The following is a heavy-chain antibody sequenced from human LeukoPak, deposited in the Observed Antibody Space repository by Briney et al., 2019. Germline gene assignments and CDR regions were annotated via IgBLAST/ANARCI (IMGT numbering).Heavy chain of an antibody. J-gene: IGHJ4*02. CDR2: ISAYNGNT. Sequence: ASVKVSCKASGYTFTSYGISWVRQAPGQGLEWMGWISAYNGNTNYAQKLQGRVTMTTDTSTSTAYMELWSLRSDDTAVYYCARLEAAGGFGYYFDYWGQGTLVTVSS. D-gene: IGHD3-10*01. CDR3: ARLEAAGGFGYYFDY. V-gene: IGHV1-18*01. CDR1: GYTFTSYG.